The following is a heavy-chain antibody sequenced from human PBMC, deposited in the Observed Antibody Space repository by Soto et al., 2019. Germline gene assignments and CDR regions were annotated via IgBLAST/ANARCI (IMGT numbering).Heavy chain of an antibody. J-gene: IGHJ5*02. CDR2: ISYDGSNK. Sequence: GGSLRLSCAASGFTFSSYGMHWVRQAPGKGLEWVAVISYDGSNKYYADSVKGRFTISRDNSKNTLYLQMNSLRAEDTAVYYCASRSGGWLNNWFDPWGQGTLVTVSS. CDR1: GFTFSSYG. CDR3: ASRSGGWLNNWFDP. V-gene: IGHV3-30*03. D-gene: IGHD6-19*01.